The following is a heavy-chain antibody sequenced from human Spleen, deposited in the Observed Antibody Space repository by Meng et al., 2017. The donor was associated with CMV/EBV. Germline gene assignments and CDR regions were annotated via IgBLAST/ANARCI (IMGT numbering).Heavy chain of an antibody. CDR1: GYSFTDYY. V-gene: IGHV1-2*02. CDR3: VTGGTDP. Sequence: KVSCKASGYSFTDYYMHWVRQAPGQGLEWMGWINPKTGDAVYALKFQGRVTMTRDSSVSTAYIELNRLRSDDTAVYYCVTGGTDPWGQGTLVTVSS. CDR2: INPKTGDA. D-gene: IGHD1-1*01. J-gene: IGHJ5*02.